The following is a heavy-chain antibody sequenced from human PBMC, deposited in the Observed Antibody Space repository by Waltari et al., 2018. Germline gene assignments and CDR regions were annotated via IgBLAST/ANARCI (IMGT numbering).Heavy chain of an antibody. J-gene: IGHJ4*02. V-gene: IGHV4-39*07. D-gene: IGHD1-1*01. CDR2: IFYSGPA. CDR3: ARNFGGYNWQNYYFDS. CDR1: GASINSPSYY. Sequence: QLQLHESGPGLVKPSETLSLTCTVSGASINSPSYYWTWIRQTPGKGLEWIGSIFYSGPAYDNPPLKSRLTISLDTSKSQFSLKLRSVTAADTAIYYCARNFGGYNWQNYYFDSWGQGALVTVSS.